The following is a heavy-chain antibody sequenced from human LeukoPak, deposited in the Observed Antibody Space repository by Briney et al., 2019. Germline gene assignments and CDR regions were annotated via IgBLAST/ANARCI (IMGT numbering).Heavy chain of an antibody. V-gene: IGHV4-38-2*01. D-gene: IGHD4-23*01. CDR1: GYSISSGYY. Sequence: PSETLSLTCAVSGYSISSGYYWGWIRQPPGKGLEWIGSIYHSGSTYYNPSLKSRVTISVDTSKNQFSLKLSSVTAADTPVYYCARREDGNFDIWGQGTMVTVSS. J-gene: IGHJ3*02. CDR3: ARREDGNFDI. CDR2: IYHSGST.